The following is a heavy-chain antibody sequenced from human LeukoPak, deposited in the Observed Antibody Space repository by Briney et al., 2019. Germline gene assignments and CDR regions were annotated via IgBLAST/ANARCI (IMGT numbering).Heavy chain of an antibody. V-gene: IGHV3-23*01. CDR3: AKDRQLAWFDP. D-gene: IGHD6-19*01. CDR1: GFTFSSYA. CDR2: ISGSGGST. J-gene: IGHJ5*02. Sequence: GGSLRLSCAASGFTFSSYAMSWVRQAPGKWLGWGSTISGSGGSTYYADPVKGRFTISRHNSKNTLYLQMNSLRAEDTAVYYCAKDRQLAWFDPWGQGTLVTVSS.